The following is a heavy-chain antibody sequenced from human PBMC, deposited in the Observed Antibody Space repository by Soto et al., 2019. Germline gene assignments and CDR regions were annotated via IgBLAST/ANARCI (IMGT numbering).Heavy chain of an antibody. CDR1: GGSISSSSYY. D-gene: IGHD3-22*01. Sequence: QLQLQESGPGLVKPSETLSLTCTVSGGSISSSSYYWGWIRQPPGKGLEWIGSIYYSGSTYYNPSLNSRVTISVDTSKNQFSLKLSSVTAADTAVYYSARHAPQLQRITMIVVGGAFDIWGQGTMVTVSS. CDR3: ARHAPQLQRITMIVVGGAFDI. V-gene: IGHV4-39*01. J-gene: IGHJ3*02. CDR2: IYYSGST.